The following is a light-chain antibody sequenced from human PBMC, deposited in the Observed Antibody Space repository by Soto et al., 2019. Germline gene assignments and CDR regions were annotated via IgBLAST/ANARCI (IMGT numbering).Light chain of an antibody. J-gene: IGLJ2*01. CDR1: SSNIGSNA. Sequence: QSVLTQPPSASGTPGQRVSISCSGSSSNIGSNAVNWYQQLPGTAPKLLIYNDNQRPSGVPDRFSGSKSGTSASLAISGLQSEDEADYYCSAWDDSLNVYVLFGGGTKLTVL. CDR2: NDN. V-gene: IGLV1-44*01. CDR3: SAWDDSLNVYVL.